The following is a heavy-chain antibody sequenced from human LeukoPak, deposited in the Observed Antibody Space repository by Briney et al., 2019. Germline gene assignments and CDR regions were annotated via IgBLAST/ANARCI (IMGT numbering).Heavy chain of an antibody. Sequence: ASVKVSCKASGYTFTSYGISWVRQAPGQGLEWMGWISAYNGNTNYAQKLQGRVTMTTDTSTSTAYMELRSLRSDDTAVYYCARAVGELFQAGPYYGMDVWGQGTTVTVSS. CDR3: ARAVGELFQAGPYYGMDV. D-gene: IGHD3-10*01. CDR1: GYTFTSYG. J-gene: IGHJ6*02. CDR2: ISAYNGNT. V-gene: IGHV1-18*01.